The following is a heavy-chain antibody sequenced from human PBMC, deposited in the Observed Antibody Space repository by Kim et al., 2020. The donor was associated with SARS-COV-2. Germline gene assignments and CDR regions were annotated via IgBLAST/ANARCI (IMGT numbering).Heavy chain of an antibody. J-gene: IGHJ5*02. D-gene: IGHD3-10*01. CDR3: ARGQRRGWFGEIPRRVFDP. Sequence: SETLSLTCAVYGGSFSGYYWSWIRQPPGKGLEWIGEINHSGSTNYNPSLKSRVTISVDTSKNQFSLKLSSVTAADTAVYYCARGQRRGWFGEIPRRVFDPWGQGTLVTVSS. V-gene: IGHV4-34*01. CDR1: GGSFSGYY. CDR2: INHSGST.